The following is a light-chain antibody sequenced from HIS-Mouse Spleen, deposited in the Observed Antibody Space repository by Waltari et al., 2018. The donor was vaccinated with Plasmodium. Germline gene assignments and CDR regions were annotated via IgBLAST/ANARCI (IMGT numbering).Light chain of an antibody. CDR1: QSVSSSH. Sequence: IVLTQSPGTLSLSPGERATLSCRDSQSVSSSHLARYQQKPGQAPRLLIYGASSRATGIPDRFSGSGSGTDFTLTISRLEPEDFAVYYCQQYGSSPGLTFGGGTKVEIK. CDR2: GAS. V-gene: IGKV3-20*01. CDR3: QQYGSSPGLT. J-gene: IGKJ4*01.